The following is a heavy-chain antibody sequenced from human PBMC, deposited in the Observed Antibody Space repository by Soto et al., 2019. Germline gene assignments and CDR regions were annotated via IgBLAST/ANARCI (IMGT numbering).Heavy chain of an antibody. D-gene: IGHD2-15*01. CDR3: ASPIVVDPGAFDI. J-gene: IGHJ3*02. V-gene: IGHV3-53*01. Sequence: GGSLRLSCAASGFPFSNHWINWVRQAPGKGLEWVSVIYSGGSTYYADSVKGRFTISRDNSKNTLYLQMNSLRAEDTAVYYCASPIVVDPGAFDIWGQGTMVTVSS. CDR2: IYSGGST. CDR1: GFPFSNHW.